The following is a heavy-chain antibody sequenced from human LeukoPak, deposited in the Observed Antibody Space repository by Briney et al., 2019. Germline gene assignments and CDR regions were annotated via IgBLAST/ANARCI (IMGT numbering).Heavy chain of an antibody. Sequence: SETLSLTCTVSGYSISSGYHWGWIRQSPGKGLEWIGSIFHSGNTYYNPSLKSRVTISVDTSKNQFSLKLSSVTAADTAVYYCARLPTDSSSDHYWGQGTLVTVSS. J-gene: IGHJ4*02. CDR3: ARLPTDSSSDHY. CDR1: GYSISSGYH. CDR2: IFHSGNT. D-gene: IGHD6-6*01. V-gene: IGHV4-38-2*02.